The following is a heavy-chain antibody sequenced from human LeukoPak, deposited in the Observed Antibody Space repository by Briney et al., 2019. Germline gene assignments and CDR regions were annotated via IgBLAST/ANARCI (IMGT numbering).Heavy chain of an antibody. J-gene: IGHJ4*02. V-gene: IGHV4-61*08. CDR3: ARVPRSHRGPSYFDY. Sequence: SETLSLTCTVSGGSVSSDDYYWSWIRQPPGKGLEWIGYMYYSGSTTYNPSLKSRVTISVDTSKNQFSLKLSSVTAADTAVYYCARVPRSHRGPSYFDYWGQGTLVTVSS. CDR2: MYYSGST. CDR1: GGSVSSDDYY. D-gene: IGHD2-15*01.